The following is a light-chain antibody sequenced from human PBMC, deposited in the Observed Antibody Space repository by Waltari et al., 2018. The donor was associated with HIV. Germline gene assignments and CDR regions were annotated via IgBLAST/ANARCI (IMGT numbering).Light chain of an antibody. CDR1: IFGDEY. J-gene: IGLJ2*01. V-gene: IGLV3-1*01. CDR2: QDT. Sequence: SYTLTQTPSMSVSPGQTAIIAFSGPIFGDEYVCLYKQSQGQSPVMVMYQDTERPSGVPERFAGSISGDTASLTISGTQPLDEADYYCQVWDNNNAVFGGGTKLTVL. CDR3: QVWDNNNAV.